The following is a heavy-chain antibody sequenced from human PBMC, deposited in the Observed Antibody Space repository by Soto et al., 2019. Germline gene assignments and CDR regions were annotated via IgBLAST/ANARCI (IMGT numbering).Heavy chain of an antibody. Sequence: QVLLQESGPGLVQPSETLSLTCTVSGVSVNSGSFYWTWIRQPPGKGLEWIGFVSYSGTTKYNAYLKRRVTISVDTSRSQISLKVSSVTAADTAVYYCARGATVTHADYWGQGTLVTVSS. V-gene: IGHV4-61*01. J-gene: IGHJ4*02. CDR2: VSYSGTT. D-gene: IGHD4-17*01. CDR1: GVSVNSGSFY. CDR3: ARGATVTHADY.